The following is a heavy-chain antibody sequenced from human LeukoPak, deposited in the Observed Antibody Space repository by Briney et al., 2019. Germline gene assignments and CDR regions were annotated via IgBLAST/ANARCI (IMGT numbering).Heavy chain of an antibody. CDR2: MSGSGYYT. V-gene: IGHV3-23*01. CDR1: GFAFSNFA. J-gene: IGHJ6*03. CDR3: AKMKGQRLYDYCMDV. Sequence: GGSLRLSCAASGFAFSNFAMSWVRQAPGKGLEWVSAMSGSGYYTYYVESVKGRFTISRDNSKNTLYLHMNSLRADDTAVYYCAKMKGQRLYDYCMDVWGRGTTVTVSS.